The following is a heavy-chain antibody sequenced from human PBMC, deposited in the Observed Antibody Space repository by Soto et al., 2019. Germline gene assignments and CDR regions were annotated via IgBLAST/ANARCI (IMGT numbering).Heavy chain of an antibody. CDR1: GFTFSSYA. Sequence: PAESLGLSCASSGFTFSSYAMSWVRQAPGKGLEWVSAISGSGGSTYYADSVKGRFTISRDNSKNTLYLQMNSLRAEDTAVYYCAKAITMVRGVRTYYYGMDVWGQGTTVTVSS. CDR3: AKAITMVRGVRTYYYGMDV. CDR2: ISGSGGST. D-gene: IGHD3-10*01. V-gene: IGHV3-23*01. J-gene: IGHJ6*02.